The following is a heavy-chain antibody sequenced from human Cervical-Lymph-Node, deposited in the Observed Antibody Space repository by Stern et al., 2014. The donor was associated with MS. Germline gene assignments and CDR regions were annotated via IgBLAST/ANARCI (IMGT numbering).Heavy chain of an antibody. V-gene: IGHV1-46*03. CDR1: GYTFANSY. Sequence: QVQLVQSGAEVKKPGASVKVSCKASGYTFANSYIHWVRQDPGQGLEWMGMINPSGDTTTYAQKFQGRVTMTRDTSTSTVYMELSILRSEDTAVYYCARGARYFDYWGQGTLVTVSS. J-gene: IGHJ4*02. CDR2: INPSGDTT. CDR3: ARGARYFDY.